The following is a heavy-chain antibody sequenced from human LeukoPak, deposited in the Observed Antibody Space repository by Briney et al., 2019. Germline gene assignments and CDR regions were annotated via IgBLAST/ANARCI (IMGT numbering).Heavy chain of an antibody. CDR2: IYHSGST. Sequence: PSETLSLTCTVSGGSISSSSYYWGWIRQPPGKGLEWIGSIYHSGSTYYNPSLKSRVTISVDTSKNQFSLKLSSVTAADTAVYYCAREFGDYVDYLNWFDPWGQGTLVTVSS. CDR1: GGSISSSSYY. D-gene: IGHD4-17*01. J-gene: IGHJ5*02. V-gene: IGHV4-39*07. CDR3: AREFGDYVDYLNWFDP.